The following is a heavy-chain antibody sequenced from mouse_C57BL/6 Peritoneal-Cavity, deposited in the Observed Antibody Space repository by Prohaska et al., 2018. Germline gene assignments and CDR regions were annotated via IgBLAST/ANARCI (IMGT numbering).Heavy chain of an antibody. V-gene: IGHV4-1*01. J-gene: IGHJ3*01. CDR3: ARPDDYAWFAY. D-gene: IGHD2-4*01. CDR1: GIDFSRYW. CDR2: INPDSSTI. Sequence: EVKLLQSGGGLVQPGGSLKLSCAASGIDFSRYWMSWVRRAPGKVLEWIGEINPDSSTINYAPSLKDKFIISRDNAKNTLYLQMSKVRSEETALYYCARPDDYAWFAYWGQGTLVTVSA.